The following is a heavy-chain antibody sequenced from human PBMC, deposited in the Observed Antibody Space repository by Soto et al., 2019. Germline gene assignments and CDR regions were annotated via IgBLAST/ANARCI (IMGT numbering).Heavy chain of an antibody. J-gene: IGHJ4*02. CDR3: TKYRRTDAEGYSFDY. CDR1: GGSISGSY. CDR2: VYYTGST. V-gene: IGHV4-59*01. Sequence: PSETLSLTCSVSGGSISGSYWSWIRQSPGKRLEWLGYVYYTGSTNYSPSLRSRVSISVDTSKNEFSLQLSSVTAADTAVYFCTKYRRTDAEGYSFDYWGQGALVTVSS. D-gene: IGHD2-15*01.